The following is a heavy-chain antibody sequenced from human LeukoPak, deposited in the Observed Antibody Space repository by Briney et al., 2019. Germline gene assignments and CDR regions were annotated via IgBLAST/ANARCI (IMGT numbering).Heavy chain of an antibody. Sequence: SQTLSLTCAVSGGSISSGGYSWSWIRQPPGKGLEWIGYIYHSGSTYYNPSLKSRVTISVDRSKNQFSLKLSSVTTADTAVYYCARGMEYSSSWYPDWLFDYWGQGTLVTVSS. D-gene: IGHD6-13*01. J-gene: IGHJ4*02. CDR2: IYHSGST. V-gene: IGHV4-30-2*01. CDR1: GGSISSGGYS. CDR3: ARGMEYSSSWYPDWLFDY.